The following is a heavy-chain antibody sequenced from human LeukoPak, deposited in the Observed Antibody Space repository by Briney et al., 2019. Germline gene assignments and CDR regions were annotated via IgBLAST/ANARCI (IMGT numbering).Heavy chain of an antibody. D-gene: IGHD4-17*01. J-gene: IGHJ6*02. V-gene: IGHV4-39*01. CDR2: IFYSTST. Sequence: SETLSLTCTVSGGSLNIGSSHCGSVRQPPREGLEWIASIFYSTSTQYNPSLKSQVTMSVDTSRNQFSLNLTSFAAADRACVFCARHDCDYRHLYGVDVWGQGTTVTVSS. CDR1: GGSLNIGSSH. CDR3: ARHDCDYRHLYGVDV.